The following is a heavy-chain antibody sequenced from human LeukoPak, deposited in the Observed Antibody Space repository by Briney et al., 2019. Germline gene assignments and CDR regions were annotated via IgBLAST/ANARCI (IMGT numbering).Heavy chain of an antibody. V-gene: IGHV4-59*01. J-gene: IGHJ4*02. Sequence: SETLSLTCTVSGGSISSYYWSWIRQPPGKGLEWIGYIYYSGSTNYNPSLKSRVTISVDTSKNQFSLKLSSVTAADTAVYYCARGNIPLDYDSSGYYENYFDYWGQGTLVTVSS. CDR2: IYYSGST. CDR1: GGSISSYY. CDR3: ARGNIPLDYDSSGYYENYFDY. D-gene: IGHD3-22*01.